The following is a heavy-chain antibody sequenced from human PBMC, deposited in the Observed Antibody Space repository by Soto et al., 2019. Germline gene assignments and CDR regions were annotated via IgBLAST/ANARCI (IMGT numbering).Heavy chain of an antibody. J-gene: IGHJ3*02. V-gene: IGHV1-69*02. D-gene: IGHD2-15*01. CDR3: ARGAASCCFSRDPYDI. CDR1: GGTFSSYT. CDR2: IIPILGIA. Sequence: VKVSCKASGGTFSSYTISWVRQAPGQGLEWMGRIIPILGIANYAQKFQGRVTITADTSTSTAYMELSSLRSEDTAVYYCARGAASCCFSRDPYDIWGQRTMVTVSS.